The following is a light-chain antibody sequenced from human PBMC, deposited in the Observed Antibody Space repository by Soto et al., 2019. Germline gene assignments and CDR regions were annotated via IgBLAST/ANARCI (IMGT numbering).Light chain of an antibody. CDR2: TND. CDR3: AAWDASVNAPV. Sequence: QAVVTQAPSASGTPGQRVSISCSGRTSNIGTNTVTWYQQLPGSAPKLLIYTNDQRPSGVPARFSGSKSGTSASLAISGLQSEDEADYYCAAWDASVNAPVFGGGTKLTVL. V-gene: IGLV1-44*01. CDR1: TSNIGTNT. J-gene: IGLJ3*02.